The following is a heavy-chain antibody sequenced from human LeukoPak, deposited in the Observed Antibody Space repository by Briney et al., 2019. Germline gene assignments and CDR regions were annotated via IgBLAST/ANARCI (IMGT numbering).Heavy chain of an antibody. Sequence: ASVKVSFEASGYIFTGYYIHWVRQAPGQGLEWMGWINPNSGDTKYAQKFQGRVTMTRDTSISTAHMELSRLTSDDTAVYYCARGGGVAVAGSFYWGQGTLVTVSA. CDR1: GYIFTGYY. J-gene: IGHJ4*02. D-gene: IGHD6-19*01. V-gene: IGHV1-2*02. CDR2: INPNSGDT. CDR3: ARGGGVAVAGSFY.